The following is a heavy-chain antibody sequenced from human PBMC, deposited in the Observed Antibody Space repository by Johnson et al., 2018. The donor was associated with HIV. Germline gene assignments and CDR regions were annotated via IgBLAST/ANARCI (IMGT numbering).Heavy chain of an antibody. CDR1: GFTFSSYA. J-gene: IGHJ3*02. Sequence: QVQLVESGGGVVQPGRSLRLSCAASGFTFSSYAMHWVRQAPGKGLEWVSLIYSDGSTYFADSVKGRFTISRDNSKNTLYLQMNSLRVEDTAVYYCAREPRLLTDAFDIWGQGTMVTVSS. V-gene: IGHV3-NL1*01. CDR2: IYSDGST. CDR3: AREPRLLTDAFDI. D-gene: IGHD5-18*01.